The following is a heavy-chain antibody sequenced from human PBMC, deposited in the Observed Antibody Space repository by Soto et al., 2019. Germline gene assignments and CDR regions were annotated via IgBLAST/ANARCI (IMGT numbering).Heavy chain of an antibody. CDR3: ARRGPGTGWSFDY. CDR1: GDSISNYY. J-gene: IGHJ4*02. V-gene: IGHV4-4*07. CDR2: IFSSGTT. Sequence: QVQLQESGPRLLRPSETLSPTCTVSGDSISNYYWTWIRQPAGQALEWIGQIFSSGTTNYNPSLNSRVTMSVDTSKNRFSLKLISVTAADTALYYCARRGPGTGWSFDYWGQGTLVTVSP. D-gene: IGHD6-19*01.